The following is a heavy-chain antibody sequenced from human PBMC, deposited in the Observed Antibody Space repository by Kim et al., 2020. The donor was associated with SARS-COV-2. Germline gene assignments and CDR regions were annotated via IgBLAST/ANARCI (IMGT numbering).Heavy chain of an antibody. J-gene: IGHJ4*02. CDR3: AREPINIAARPFDY. CDR1: GGSFSGYY. Sequence: SETLSLTCAVYGGSFSGYYWSWIRQPPGKGLEWIGEINHSGSTNYNPSLKSRVTISVDTSKNQFSLKLSSVTAADTAVYYCAREPINIAARPFDYWGQGTLVTVSS. V-gene: IGHV4-34*01. D-gene: IGHD6-6*01. CDR2: INHSGST.